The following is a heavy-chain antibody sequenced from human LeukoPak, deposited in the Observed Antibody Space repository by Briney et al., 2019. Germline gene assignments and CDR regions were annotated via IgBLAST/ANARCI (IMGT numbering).Heavy chain of an antibody. CDR2: IKQDGSEK. J-gene: IGHJ4*02. CDR3: AREMATQNFLFDY. D-gene: IGHD5-24*01. V-gene: IGHV3-7*01. Sequence: GGSLRLSCAASGLTFSSNWIRSARQAPGKGMEWGANIKQDGSEKYYVDSVKGRFTISRDNAKNSLYLQMNSLRAEDTAVYYCAREMATQNFLFDYWGQGTLVTVSS. CDR1: GLTFSSNW.